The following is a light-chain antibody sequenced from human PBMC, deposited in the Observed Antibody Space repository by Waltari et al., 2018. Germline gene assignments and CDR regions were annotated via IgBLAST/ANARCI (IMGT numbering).Light chain of an antibody. CDR1: QSVSSY. J-gene: IGKJ4*01. CDR2: DAS. V-gene: IGKV3-11*01. Sequence: IVLTQSPATLSLSPGERPTLSCRPSQSVSSYLAWYQQNPGQAPRLLIYDASNRATGIPARFSGSGSGTDFTLTISSLEPEDFAVYYCQQRSNWPTFGGGTKVEIK. CDR3: QQRSNWPT.